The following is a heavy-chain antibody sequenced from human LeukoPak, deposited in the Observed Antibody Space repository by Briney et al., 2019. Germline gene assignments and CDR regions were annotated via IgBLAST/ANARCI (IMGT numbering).Heavy chain of an antibody. CDR1: GGSISSSNW. CDR3: ARDLTPAYYDFWSGYYTGSNAFDI. D-gene: IGHD3-3*01. V-gene: IGHV4-4*02. CDR2: TYHSGST. J-gene: IGHJ3*02. Sequence: SGTLSLTCAVSGGSISSSNWWSWVRQPPGKGLEWIGETYHSGSTNYNPSLKSRVTISVDKSKNQFSLKLSSVTAADTAVYYCARDLTPAYYDFWSGYYTGSNAFDIWGQGTMVTVSS.